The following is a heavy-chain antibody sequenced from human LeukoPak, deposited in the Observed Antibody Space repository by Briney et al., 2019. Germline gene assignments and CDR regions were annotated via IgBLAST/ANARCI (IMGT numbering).Heavy chain of an antibody. CDR1: GGLISSSSDY. CDR2: TYYSGST. V-gene: IGHV4-39*07. CDR3: ARDLEGGFDL. J-gene: IGHJ2*01. Sequence: PSETLSLTCTVSGGLISSSSDYWGWIRQPPGKGLEWIGSTYYSGSTCYNPSLKSRVTISVHTSKSQFSLKLSSVTAADTAVYYCARDLEGGFDLWGRGTLITVSS. D-gene: IGHD3-3*01.